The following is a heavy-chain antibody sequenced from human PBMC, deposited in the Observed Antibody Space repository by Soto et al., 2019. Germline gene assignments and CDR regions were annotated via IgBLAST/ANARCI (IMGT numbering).Heavy chain of an antibody. D-gene: IGHD3-10*02. CDR2: ISSTGETT. CDR1: GFTFSTYS. J-gene: IGHJ4*02. V-gene: IGHV3-48*01. CDR3: ARDVRLPDY. Sequence: EVQLVESGGGLVPPGGSLRLSCAASGFTFSTYSMNWVRQAPGKGLEWVSFISSTGETTYYADSVKGRLTSPSDNAKNSLFLQMNSLAAEDTAVYYCARDVRLPDYWGQGTLVTVSS.